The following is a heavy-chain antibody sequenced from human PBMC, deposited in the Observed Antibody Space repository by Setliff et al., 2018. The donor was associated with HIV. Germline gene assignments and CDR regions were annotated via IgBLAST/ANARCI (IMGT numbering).Heavy chain of an antibody. J-gene: IGHJ4*02. Sequence: PSETLSLTCTVSGDSISSGSYYWSWIRQPAGKGLEWIGRIYTTGTTDYNPSLKTRVSMSIDTSKNQFSLNLTSVTAADTAVYYCASGPYCSNGVCRYSVWYFDSWGQGTRVTVSS. D-gene: IGHD2-8*01. V-gene: IGHV4-61*02. CDR2: IYTTGTT. CDR3: ASGPYCSNGVCRYSVWYFDS. CDR1: GDSISSGSYY.